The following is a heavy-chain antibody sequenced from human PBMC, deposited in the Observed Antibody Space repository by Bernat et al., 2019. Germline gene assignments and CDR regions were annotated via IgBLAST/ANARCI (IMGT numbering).Heavy chain of an antibody. CDR3: TTGPSRCSGGSCYRDY. CDR1: GFTFSNAW. J-gene: IGHJ4*02. V-gene: IGHV3-15*07. Sequence: EVQLVESGGGLVKPGGSLRLSCAASGFTFSNAWMNWVRQAPGKGLGWVGRIKSKTDGGTTDYAAPVKGRFTISRDDSKNTLYLQMNSLKTEDTAVYYCTTGPSRCSGGSCYRDYWGQGTLVTVSS. D-gene: IGHD2-15*01. CDR2: IKSKTDGGTT.